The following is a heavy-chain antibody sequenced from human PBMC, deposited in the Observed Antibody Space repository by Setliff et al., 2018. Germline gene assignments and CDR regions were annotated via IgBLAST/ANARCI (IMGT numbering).Heavy chain of an antibody. CDR2: IIPILGIA. CDR1: GGTFSSYA. CDR3: ARGANPGEGYCSGGSCYTCVD. Sequence: SVKVSCKASGGTFSSYAISWVRQAPGQGLEWMGGIIPILGIANYAQKFQGRVTITADESTSTAYMELSSLRSDDTAVYYCARGANPGEGYCSGGSCYTCVDWGQGTLVTVSS. D-gene: IGHD2-15*01. V-gene: IGHV1-69*10. J-gene: IGHJ4*02.